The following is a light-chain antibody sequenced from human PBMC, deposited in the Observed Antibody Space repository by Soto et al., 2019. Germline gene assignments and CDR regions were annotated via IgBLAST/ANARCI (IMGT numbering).Light chain of an antibody. J-gene: IGKJ4*01. V-gene: IGKV3-11*01. CDR2: DAS. Sequence: DIVLTQTPATLSMSAGERSSRPGRASHSIVTNLAWYQQRPGQAPSLLIYDASNRATGIPARFSGSGSGTDFTLTISSLEPEDFAVYYCQQRSNWLLTFGGGTKVDIK. CDR3: QQRSNWLLT. CDR1: HSIVTN.